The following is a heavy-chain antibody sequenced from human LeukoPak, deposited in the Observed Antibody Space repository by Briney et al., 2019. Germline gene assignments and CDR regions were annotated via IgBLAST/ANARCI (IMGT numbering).Heavy chain of an antibody. J-gene: IGHJ4*02. CDR3: AKLLYYDILTGPLDY. Sequence: GGSLRLSCAASGFTFSSYGMHWVRQAPGKGLEWVAVISYDGSNKYFADSVKGRFTISRDNSKNTLYLQMNSLRAEDTAVYYCAKLLYYDILTGPLDYWGQGTLVTVSS. D-gene: IGHD3-9*01. V-gene: IGHV3-30*18. CDR2: ISYDGSNK. CDR1: GFTFSSYG.